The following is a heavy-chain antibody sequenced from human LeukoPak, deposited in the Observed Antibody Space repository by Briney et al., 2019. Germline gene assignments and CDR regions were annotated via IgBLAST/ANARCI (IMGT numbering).Heavy chain of an antibody. Sequence: SETLSLTCTVSGGSISSGSYYWSWIRQPAGKGLEWIGRIYTSGSTNYNPSLKSRVTISVDTSKNQFSLKLSSVTAADTAVYYRARSTYYDFWSGYFDYWGQGTLVTVSS. CDR2: IYTSGST. CDR1: GGSISSGSYY. J-gene: IGHJ4*02. D-gene: IGHD3-3*01. V-gene: IGHV4-61*02. CDR3: ARSTYYDFWSGYFDY.